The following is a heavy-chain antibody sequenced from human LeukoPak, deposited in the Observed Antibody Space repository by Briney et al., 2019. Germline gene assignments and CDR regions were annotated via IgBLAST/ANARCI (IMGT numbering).Heavy chain of an antibody. D-gene: IGHD4-17*01. CDR2: IKSKTDGGTT. V-gene: IGHV3-15*01. Sequence: GGSLRLSCAASGFTFSNAWMSWVRQAPGKGLEWVGRIKSKTDGGTTDYAAPVKGRFTISRDDSKNTLYLQMNSLRAEDTAVYYCARDYGDYNPAYYYYMDVWGKGTTVTVSS. CDR1: GFTFSNAW. CDR3: ARDYGDYNPAYYYYMDV. J-gene: IGHJ6*03.